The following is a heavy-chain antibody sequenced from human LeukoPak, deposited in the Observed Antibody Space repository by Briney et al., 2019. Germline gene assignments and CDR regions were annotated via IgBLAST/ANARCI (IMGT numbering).Heavy chain of an antibody. CDR1: GGSFSGYY. J-gene: IGHJ4*02. Sequence: SETLSLTCAVYGGSFSGYYWSWIRQPPGKGLEWIGEINHSGSTNYNPSLKSRVTISVDTSKNQFSLKLSSETAADTAVYYCARAPEGNWNEVAGSLDYWGQGTLVTVSS. CDR3: ARAPEGNWNEVAGSLDY. D-gene: IGHD1-1*01. V-gene: IGHV4-34*01. CDR2: INHSGST.